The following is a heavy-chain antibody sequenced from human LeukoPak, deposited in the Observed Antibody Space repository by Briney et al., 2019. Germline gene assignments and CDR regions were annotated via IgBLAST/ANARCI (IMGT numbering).Heavy chain of an antibody. D-gene: IGHD3-9*01. CDR1: GYTFTSYD. Sequence: ASVKVSCKASGYTFTSYDINWVRQATGQGLEWMGWMNPTSGHTGYAQKFQGRVTMTRDTSISTAYMELSRLRSDDTAIYYCARGGDNYDILTQWGQGTLVTVSS. CDR3: ARGGDNYDILTQ. V-gene: IGHV1-8*01. J-gene: IGHJ4*02. CDR2: MNPTSGHT.